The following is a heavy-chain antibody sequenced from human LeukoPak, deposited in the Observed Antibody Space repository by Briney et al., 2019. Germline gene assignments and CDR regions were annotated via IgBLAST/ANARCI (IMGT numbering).Heavy chain of an antibody. J-gene: IGHJ4*02. V-gene: IGHV3-30-3*02. D-gene: IGHD3-22*01. CDR2: ISYDGSNK. Sequence: GGSLRLSCAASGFTFSSYAMHWVRQAPGKGLEWVAVISYDGSNKYYADSVKGRFTISRDNSKNTLYLQMNSLRAEDTAVYYCAKMEDSWYYYDSSGYYPMVDYWGQGTLVTVSS. CDR3: AKMEDSWYYYDSSGYYPMVDY. CDR1: GFTFSSYA.